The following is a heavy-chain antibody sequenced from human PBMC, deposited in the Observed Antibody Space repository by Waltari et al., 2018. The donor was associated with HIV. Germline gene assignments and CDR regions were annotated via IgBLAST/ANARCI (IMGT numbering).Heavy chain of an antibody. CDR2: ISSSSSYI. Sequence: EVQLVESGGGLVKLGGSLRVSCAASGVTFSSYSMNWVRQAPGKGLEWVSSISSSSSYIYYADSVKGRFTISRDNAKNSLYLQMNSLRAEDTAVYYCARDPRRDPTLYYFDYWGQGTLVTVSS. V-gene: IGHV3-21*01. J-gene: IGHJ4*02. D-gene: IGHD1-26*01. CDR1: GVTFSSYS. CDR3: ARDPRRDPTLYYFDY.